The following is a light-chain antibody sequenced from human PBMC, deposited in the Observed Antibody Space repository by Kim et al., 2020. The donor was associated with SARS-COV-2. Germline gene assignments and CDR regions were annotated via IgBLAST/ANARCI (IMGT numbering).Light chain of an antibody. CDR2: MVS. Sequence: PASIACRSSQSLVYSGVYIYLKCFNQRPGQSPRRLICMVSIRDTGVPERFSGSGSGTDFPLQISRVEAEDVGVYFCMKGTHWPFTFGPGTQVDIK. J-gene: IGKJ3*01. V-gene: IGKV2-30*01. CDR1: QSLVYSGVYIY. CDR3: MKGTHWPFT.